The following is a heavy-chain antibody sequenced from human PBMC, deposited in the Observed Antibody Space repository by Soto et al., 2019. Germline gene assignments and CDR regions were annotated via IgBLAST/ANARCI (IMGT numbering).Heavy chain of an antibody. J-gene: IGHJ4*02. Sequence: QVQLVESGGGVVQPGKSLRLSCSVSGFTLNTYSMHWVRQAPGKGLEWVAVVSFDGVNKHYRDSVKGRFTISRDIAKNTLYLQMTSLRLEDTALYYCARDPDLIEAAGNYFDYWGQGTLVTVSS. CDR3: ARDPDLIEAAGNYFDY. CDR2: VSFDGVNK. V-gene: IGHV3-30*10. CDR1: GFTLNTYS. D-gene: IGHD6-13*01.